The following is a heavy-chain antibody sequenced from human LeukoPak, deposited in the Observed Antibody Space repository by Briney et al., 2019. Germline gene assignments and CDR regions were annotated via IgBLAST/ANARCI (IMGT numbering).Heavy chain of an antibody. J-gene: IGHJ3*02. D-gene: IGHD4-17*01. CDR2: IYHSGST. Sequence: PSETLSLTCTVSGYSISSGYYWGWIRQPPGKGLEWIGSIYHSGSTYYNPSLKSRVTISVDTSKNQFSLKLSSVTAADTAVYYCARVGDYGDYVDAFDIWGQGTMVTVSS. V-gene: IGHV4-38-2*02. CDR3: ARVGDYGDYVDAFDI. CDR1: GYSISSGYY.